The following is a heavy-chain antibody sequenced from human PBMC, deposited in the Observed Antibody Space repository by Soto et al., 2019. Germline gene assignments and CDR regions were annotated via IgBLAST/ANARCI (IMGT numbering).Heavy chain of an antibody. V-gene: IGHV2-5*02. J-gene: IGHJ5*02. Sequence: QITLKESGPTLVKPTQTLTLTCTFSGFSLSTSGVGVGWIRQPPGKALEWLALIYWDDDKRYSPSLKSRLTITKDTSKNQVVLTMTNMDPVDTATYYCAHRQVGRHCSSTSCYSHMGWFDPWGQGTLVTVSS. CDR1: GFSLSTSGVG. CDR2: IYWDDDK. CDR3: AHRQVGRHCSSTSCYSHMGWFDP. D-gene: IGHD2-2*01.